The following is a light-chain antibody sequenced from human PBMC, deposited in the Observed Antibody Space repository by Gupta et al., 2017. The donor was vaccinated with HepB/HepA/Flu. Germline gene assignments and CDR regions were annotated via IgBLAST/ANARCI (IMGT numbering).Light chain of an antibody. J-gene: IGKJ1*01. CDR2: GVS. V-gene: IGKV3-20*01. Sequence: IVLTQSPGTLSLSPGERATLSCRASQNINSNFLAWYQQKPGQAPRLLIYGVSSRATGTPDRFSGSGSGTDFTLTISGLEPEDFAVYYCQQYGSSPRTFGQGTKVEIK. CDR1: QNINSNF. CDR3: QQYGSSPRT.